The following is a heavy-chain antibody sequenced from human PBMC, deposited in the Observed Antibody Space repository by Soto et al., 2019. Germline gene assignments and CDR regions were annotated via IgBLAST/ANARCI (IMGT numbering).Heavy chain of an antibody. CDR2: ISSSGTTI. Sequence: QVQLVESGGGLVKPGGSLRLSCAASGFTFSDYYMSWIRQAPGKGLEWVSYISSSGTTIYYADSVKGRFTISRDNAKNSLFLQKNSLRAEDTAVYYCARDGNHPLLNHHYYYMGVWGRGTTVPGSS. D-gene: IGHD2-15*01. CDR3: ARDGNHPLLNHHYYYMGV. J-gene: IGHJ6*03. CDR1: GFTFSDYY. V-gene: IGHV3-11*01.